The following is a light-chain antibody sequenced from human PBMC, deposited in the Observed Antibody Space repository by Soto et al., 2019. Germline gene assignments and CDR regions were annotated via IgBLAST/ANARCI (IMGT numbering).Light chain of an antibody. CDR2: GTS. V-gene: IGKV3-20*01. CDR3: QQYGYSPLT. Sequence: QSPRALSMSPEERATLSCRASQSVSSTYLAWYRQKPGQPPRLVIYGTSIRATGIPDRFSGSGSGTDFTLTISRLEPEDYAVYYCQQYGYSPLTVGQGAEVDIK. J-gene: IGKJ1*01. CDR1: QSVSSTY.